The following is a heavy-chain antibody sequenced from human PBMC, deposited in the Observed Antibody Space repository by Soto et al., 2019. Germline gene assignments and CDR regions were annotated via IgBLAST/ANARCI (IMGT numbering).Heavy chain of an antibody. Sequence: ASVKVSCKASGGTFSSYAISWVRQATGQGLEWMGGISPIFGTENYAQKFQGRVTITADESTSTAYMELSSLRSEDTAVYYCASGYYDSSGYSWFDPWGQGTLVTVSS. D-gene: IGHD3-22*01. CDR2: ISPIFGTE. J-gene: IGHJ5*02. V-gene: IGHV1-69*13. CDR1: GGTFSSYA. CDR3: ASGYYDSSGYSWFDP.